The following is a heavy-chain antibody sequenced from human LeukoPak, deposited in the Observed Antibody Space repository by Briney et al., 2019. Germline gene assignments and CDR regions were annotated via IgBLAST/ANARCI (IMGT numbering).Heavy chain of an antibody. V-gene: IGHV1-2*02. CDR1: GYTFTGYY. Sequence: ASVKVSCKSSGYTFTGYYMHWVRQAPGQGLEWMGWINPNSGGTNYAQKFQGRVTMTRDTSISTAYTELSRLRSEDTAVYYCARDRGGYVIIDYWGQGTLVTVSS. D-gene: IGHD5-12*01. J-gene: IGHJ4*02. CDR3: ARDRGGYVIIDY. CDR2: INPNSGGT.